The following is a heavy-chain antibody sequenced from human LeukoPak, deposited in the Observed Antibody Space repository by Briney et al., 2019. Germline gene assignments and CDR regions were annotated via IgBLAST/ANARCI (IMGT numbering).Heavy chain of an antibody. D-gene: IGHD3-22*01. J-gene: IGHJ3*02. CDR3: ARDLYDSSGYYGAFDI. V-gene: IGHV4-61*02. CDR1: GGPISSGSYY. Sequence: SETLSLTCTVAGGPISSGSYYWSWIRQPAGKGLEWIGRIYTSGSTNYNPSLKSRVTISVDTSKNQFSLKLSSVTAADTAVYYCARDLYDSSGYYGAFDIWGQGTMVTVSS. CDR2: IYTSGST.